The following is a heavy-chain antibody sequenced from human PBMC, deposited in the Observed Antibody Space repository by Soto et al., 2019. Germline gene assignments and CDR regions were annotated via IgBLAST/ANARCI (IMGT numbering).Heavy chain of an antibody. Sequence: PGGSLRLSCAASGFTFSSYAMSWVRQAPGKGLEWVSAISGSGGSTYYADSVKGRFTISRDNSKNTLYLQMNSLRAEDTAVYYCANPPFGHSSSWYYFDYWGQGTLVTVSS. CDR2: ISGSGGST. CDR3: ANPPFGHSSSWYYFDY. D-gene: IGHD6-13*01. CDR1: GFTFSSYA. J-gene: IGHJ4*02. V-gene: IGHV3-23*01.